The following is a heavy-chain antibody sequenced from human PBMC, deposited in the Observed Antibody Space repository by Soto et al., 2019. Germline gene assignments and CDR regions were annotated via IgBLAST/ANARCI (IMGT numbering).Heavy chain of an antibody. CDR2: IYYSGST. CDR3: ARGIKYSSSSHSGMDV. V-gene: IGHV4-31*03. CDR1: GGSISSGGYY. Sequence: QVKLQESGPGLVKPSQTLSLTCTVSGGSISSGGYYWSWIRQHPGKVLEWIGYIYYSGSTYYNPSLKSRVTISVDTSKNQFSLKLSSVTAADTAVYYCARGIKYSSSSHSGMDVWGQGTTVTVSS. D-gene: IGHD6-13*01. J-gene: IGHJ6*02.